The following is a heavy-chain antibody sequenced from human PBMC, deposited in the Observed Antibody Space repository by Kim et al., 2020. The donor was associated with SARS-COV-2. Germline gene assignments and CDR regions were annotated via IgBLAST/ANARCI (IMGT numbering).Heavy chain of an antibody. D-gene: IGHD2-15*01. CDR3: ARVSCSGGSCYPNY. J-gene: IGHJ4*02. CDR1: GYTFTRYT. V-gene: IGHV7-4-1*02. CDR2: INTNTGNP. Sequence: ASVKVSCKASGYTFTRYTMNWVRQAPGQGLEWMGWINTNTGNPTYAQGFTGRFVFSLDISVSTGYLQISSLKAEDTAVYYCARVSCSGGSCYPNYWGQGTLVTVSS.